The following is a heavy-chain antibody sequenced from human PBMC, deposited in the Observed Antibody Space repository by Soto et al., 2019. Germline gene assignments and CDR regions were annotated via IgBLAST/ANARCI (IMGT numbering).Heavy chain of an antibody. CDR3: ARDPHNRYSGYDFSGWG. V-gene: IGHV3-33*01. CDR1: GFTFSSYG. Sequence: QVQLVESGGGVVQPGRSLRLSCAASGFTFSSYGMHWVRQAPGKGLEWVAVIWYDGSNKYYADSVKGRFTISRDNSKNTLYLQMNSLRAEDTAVYYCARDPHNRYSGYDFSGWGWGQGTLVTVSS. CDR2: IWYDGSNK. D-gene: IGHD5-12*01. J-gene: IGHJ4*02.